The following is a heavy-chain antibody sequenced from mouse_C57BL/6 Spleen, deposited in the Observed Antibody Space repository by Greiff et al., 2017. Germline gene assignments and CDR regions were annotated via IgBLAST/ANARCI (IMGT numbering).Heavy chain of an antibody. CDR1: GFTFSDYY. D-gene: IGHD2-5*01. V-gene: IGHV5-16*01. J-gene: IGHJ4*01. CDR2: INYDGSST. Sequence: EVMLVESEGGLVQPGSSMKLSCTASGFTFSDYYMAWVRQVPEKGLEWVANINYDGSSTYYLDSLKSRFIISRDNAKNILYLQMSSLKSEDTATYYCAREAYYSNYEGFYYAMDYWGQGTSVTVSS. CDR3: AREAYYSNYEGFYYAMDY.